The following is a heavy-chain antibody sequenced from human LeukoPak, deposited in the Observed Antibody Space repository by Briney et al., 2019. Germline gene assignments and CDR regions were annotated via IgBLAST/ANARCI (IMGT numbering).Heavy chain of an antibody. J-gene: IGHJ6*04. Sequence: SVMVSFKASGFTFTSSAVQWVRQARRQRLEWIGWIVVGSGNTNYAQKFHERVTITRDMSTSTAYMELSSLRSEDTAVYYCAADQQLEVYYGMDVWGKGTAVTVSS. CDR2: IVVGSGNT. CDR1: GFTFTSSA. CDR3: AADQQLEVYYGMDV. V-gene: IGHV1-58*01. D-gene: IGHD6-13*01.